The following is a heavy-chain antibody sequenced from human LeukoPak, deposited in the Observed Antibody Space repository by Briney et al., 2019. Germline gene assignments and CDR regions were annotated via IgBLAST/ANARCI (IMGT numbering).Heavy chain of an antibody. V-gene: IGHV1-18*01. CDR1: GYTFTSYG. D-gene: IGHD6-19*01. Sequence: ASVKVFCKASGYTFTSYGISWVRQAPGQGLEWMGWISAYNGNTNYAQKLQGRVTMTTDTSTSTAYMELRSLRSDDTAVYYCARDRLGVLEVAVALDYWGQGTLVTVSS. CDR2: ISAYNGNT. CDR3: ARDRLGVLEVAVALDY. J-gene: IGHJ4*02.